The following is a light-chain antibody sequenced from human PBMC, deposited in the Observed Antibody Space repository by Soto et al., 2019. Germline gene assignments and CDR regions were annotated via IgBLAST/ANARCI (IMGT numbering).Light chain of an antibody. Sequence: DIQMTQSPSSVSASVGDRVTITCRASQDISRWLAWYQQKPGKAPILLIYSASTLHSGVPSRFSGSGSGTDFTLTISSLQPPDFATYYCQQANSFPITFGQGTRLEIK. V-gene: IGKV1D-12*01. CDR1: QDISRW. CDR2: SAS. CDR3: QQANSFPIT. J-gene: IGKJ5*01.